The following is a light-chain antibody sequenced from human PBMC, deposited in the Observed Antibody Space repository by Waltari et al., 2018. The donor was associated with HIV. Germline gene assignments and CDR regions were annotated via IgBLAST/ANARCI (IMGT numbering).Light chain of an antibody. CDR1: SSDVGCYDC. CDR3: CSYTGTNSLH. V-gene: IGLV2-14*01. CDR2: EVT. J-gene: IGLJ2*01. Sequence: QSALTQPASVSGSPGQSITISCTGASSDVGCYDCISWYQPHPAKAPRLLIYEVTNRPSGVSNRFFGSKSANTASLTISGLQADDEADYYCSYTGTNSLHFGGGTKVTVL.